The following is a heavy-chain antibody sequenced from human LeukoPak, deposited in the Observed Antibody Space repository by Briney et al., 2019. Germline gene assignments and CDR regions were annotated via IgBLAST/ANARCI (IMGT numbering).Heavy chain of an antibody. CDR1: GGSFSGYY. CDR3: ARGHLTHCSSTSCYRGWFDP. CDR2: INHSGST. Sequence: SETLSLTCAVYGGSFSGYYWSWIRQPPGKGLEWIGEINHSGSTNCNPSLKSRVTISVDTSKNQFSLKLSSVTAADTAVYYCARGHLTHCSSTSCYRGWFDPWGQGTLVTVSS. D-gene: IGHD2-2*01. J-gene: IGHJ5*02. V-gene: IGHV4-34*01.